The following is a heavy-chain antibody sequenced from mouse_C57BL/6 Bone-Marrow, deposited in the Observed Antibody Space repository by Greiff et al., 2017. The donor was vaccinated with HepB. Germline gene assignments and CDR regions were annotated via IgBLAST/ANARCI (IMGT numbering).Heavy chain of an antibody. D-gene: IGHD3-2*02. Sequence: EVKLVESGAELVRPGASVKLSCTASGFNIKDDYMHWVKQRPEQGLEWIGWIDPENGDTEYASKFQGKATITADTSSNTAYLQLSSLTSEDTAVYYCTTSGTAQATYFDYWGQGTTLTVSS. V-gene: IGHV14-4*01. J-gene: IGHJ2*01. CDR3: TTSGTAQATYFDY. CDR1: GFNIKDDY. CDR2: IDPENGDT.